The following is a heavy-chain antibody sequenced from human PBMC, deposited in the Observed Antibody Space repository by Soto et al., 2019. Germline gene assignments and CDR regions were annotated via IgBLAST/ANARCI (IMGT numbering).Heavy chain of an antibody. CDR2: INTAGSTK. CDR1: GFTFSNFE. V-gene: IGHV3-48*03. CDR3: ARAECSSPIRLTASSTHGSDA. J-gene: IGHJ5*01. Sequence: GGSLRLSCAASGFTFSNFEMHWVRQAPGKGLEWVSYINTAGSTKYYAESVKGRFTISRDNARNSLFLQMNSLRAEDTAAYYCARAECSSPIRLTASSTHGSDAWGHGT. D-gene: IGHD2-15*01.